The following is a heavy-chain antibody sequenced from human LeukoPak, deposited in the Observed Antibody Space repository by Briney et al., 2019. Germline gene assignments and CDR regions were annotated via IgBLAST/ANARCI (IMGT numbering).Heavy chain of an antibody. Sequence: SVKVSCKASGYTFTGYYIHWVRQAPGQGLEWMGWINPNSGITNFAQQFQGRVTMTRDTSITSSYMELTRLTSDDTAVYYCARDPIYSNFWFDPWGQRSL. CDR1: GYTFTGYY. J-gene: IGHJ5*02. V-gene: IGHV1-2*02. D-gene: IGHD4-11*01. CDR3: ARDPIYSNFWFDP. CDR2: INPNSGIT.